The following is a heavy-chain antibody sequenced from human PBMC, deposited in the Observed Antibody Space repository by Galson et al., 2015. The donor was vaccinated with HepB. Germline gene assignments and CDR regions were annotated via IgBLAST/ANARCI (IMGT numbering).Heavy chain of an antibody. D-gene: IGHD1-26*01. CDR1: GFSLSTSGMC. V-gene: IGHV2-70*11. Sequence: PALVKPTQTLTLTCTFSGFSLSTSGMCVSWIRQPPGKALEWLARINWDDDKYYSTSLKTRLTISKDTSRNQVVLTMTNMDPVDTATYYCARIRSIVGARVSEGNWYFDLWGRGTLVTVSS. CDR3: ARIRSIVGARVSEGNWYFDL. CDR2: INWDDDK. J-gene: IGHJ2*01.